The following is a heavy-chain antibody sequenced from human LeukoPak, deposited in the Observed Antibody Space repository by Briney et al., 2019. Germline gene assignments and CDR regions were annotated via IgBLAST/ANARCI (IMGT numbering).Heavy chain of an antibody. CDR2: IYSGGTT. V-gene: IGHV3-66*01. CDR1: GTTVSSNN. J-gene: IGHJ5*02. D-gene: IGHD3-16*01. Sequence: GGSLRLSCAASGTTVSSNNMNWVRQAPGKGLEWVSVIYSGGTTSYADSVKGRFTISRDNSKNTLYLQMDSLRAEDTAVYYCARAIPFGGWIYPWGQGTLVTVSS. CDR3: ARAIPFGGWIYP.